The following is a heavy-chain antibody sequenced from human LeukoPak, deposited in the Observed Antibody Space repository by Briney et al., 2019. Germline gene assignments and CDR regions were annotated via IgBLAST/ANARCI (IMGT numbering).Heavy chain of an antibody. V-gene: IGHV3-11*04. CDR1: GFTFSDYY. CDR3: ARGIDTSGWYDFDY. Sequence: GGSLRLSCAASGFTFSDYYMSWIRQAPGKGLGWVSYISSSGSNIYSADSVKGRFTISRDNAKNSLYLQMNSLRAEDTDVYYCARGIDTSGWYDFDYWGQGTLVTVSS. D-gene: IGHD6-19*01. J-gene: IGHJ4*02. CDR2: ISSSGSNI.